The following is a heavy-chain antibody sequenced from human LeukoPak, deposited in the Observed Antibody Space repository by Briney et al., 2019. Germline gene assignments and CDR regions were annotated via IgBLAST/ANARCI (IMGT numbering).Heavy chain of an antibody. CDR3: TSRGDNWGPFGF. CDR1: GFTFSDYY. D-gene: IGHD7-27*01. J-gene: IGHJ4*02. Sequence: GGSLRLSCAASGFTFSDYYMNWIRQAPGKGLEWVSYISSSGSTIYYADSVRGRFTISRDNSKNTMYLQINSLRAEDTAIYYCTSRGDNWGPFGFWGQGALVTVSS. CDR2: ISSSGSTI. V-gene: IGHV3-11*01.